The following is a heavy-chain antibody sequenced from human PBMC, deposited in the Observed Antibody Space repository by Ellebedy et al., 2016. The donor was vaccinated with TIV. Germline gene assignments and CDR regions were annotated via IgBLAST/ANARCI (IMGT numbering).Heavy chain of an antibody. CDR2: IKQDGGEK. CDR1: RFSFSSYW. D-gene: IGHD4-17*01. CDR3: ATNGSYGDYLSPTHAFEI. J-gene: IGHJ3*02. V-gene: IGHV3-7*01. Sequence: GGSLRLSCAASRFSFSSYWMSWVRQAPGKGLEWVANIKQDGGEKYYVDAVKGRFTIPRDNAKNSLYLHMNSLRAEDKAVYYCATNGSYGDYLSPTHAFEIWGQGTKVTVSS.